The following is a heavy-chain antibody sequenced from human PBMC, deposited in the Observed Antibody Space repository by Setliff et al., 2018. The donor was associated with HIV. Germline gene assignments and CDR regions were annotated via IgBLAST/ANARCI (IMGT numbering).Heavy chain of an antibody. V-gene: IGHV3-23*01. CDR1: GFTFNNYA. D-gene: IGHD6-13*01. J-gene: IGHJ4*02. CDR3: AKGRAGYSFDY. Sequence: GGSLKLSCAASGFTFNNYAMSWVRQAPGKGLEWVSAISGSTGSTYYADSVKGRFTISRDNSKNTLYLQMKSLRAEDTAVYYCAKGRAGYSFDYWGQGTLVTVSS. CDR2: ISGSTGST.